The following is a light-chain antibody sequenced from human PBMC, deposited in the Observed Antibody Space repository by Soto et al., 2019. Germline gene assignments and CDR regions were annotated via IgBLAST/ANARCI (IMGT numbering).Light chain of an antibody. Sequence: QSVLNQPPSASGTPGQRVTISCSGSRSNIESNTVNWYQQLPGTAPKLLIFNNNQWPSGVPDRFSGSKSGTSASLAISGLQSGYEADYYCAAWDDSLNGWVFGGGTKLTVL. CDR3: AAWDDSLNGWV. V-gene: IGLV1-44*01. CDR1: RSNIESNT. J-gene: IGLJ3*02. CDR2: NNN.